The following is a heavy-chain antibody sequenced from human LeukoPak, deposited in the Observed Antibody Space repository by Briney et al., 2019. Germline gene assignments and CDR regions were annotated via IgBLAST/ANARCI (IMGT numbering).Heavy chain of an antibody. J-gene: IGHJ6*04. V-gene: IGHV1-69*06. CDR3: ARDPPPYDIVVVPAAPPDYYYYGMDV. CDR2: IIPIFGTA. Sequence: ASVKVSCKASGGTFSSYAISWVRQAPGQGLEWMGGIIPIFGTANYAQKSQGRVTITADKSTSTAYMELSGLRSEDTAVYYCARDPPPYDIVVVPAAPPDYYYYGMDVWGKGTTVTVSS. CDR1: GGTFSSYA. D-gene: IGHD2-2*01.